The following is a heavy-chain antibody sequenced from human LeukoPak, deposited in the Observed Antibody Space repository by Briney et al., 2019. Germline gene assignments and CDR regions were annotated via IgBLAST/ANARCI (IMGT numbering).Heavy chain of an antibody. D-gene: IGHD2-2*03. V-gene: IGHV2-70*04. CDR2: IDCDEDK. J-gene: IGHJ4*02. CDR1: GVSRGTSGVR. CDR3: ARTGSGYCSSALCYEFHYFDY. Sequence: SGPALSKPTQTLTLTCTFSGVSRGTSGVRGSWIRQPPAKALEWLALIDCDEDKFYITSLKTRLTISKDTSKNQVVLTMTNMDPVDTAPYYCARTGSGYCSSALCYEFHYFDYWGQGTLVTVPS.